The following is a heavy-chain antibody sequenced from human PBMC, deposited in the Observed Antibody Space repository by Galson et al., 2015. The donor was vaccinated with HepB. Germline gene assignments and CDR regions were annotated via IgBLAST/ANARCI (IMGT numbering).Heavy chain of an antibody. CDR1: GFTFIDYY. Sequence: SLRLSCAAAGFTFIDYYMSWIRQAPGKGLEWVSYISSSGSTIYYADPVKGRFTISRDNAKNSLYLQMNSLIAADTDVYYCARVGWSVALRFYYYYMDVWGKGTTITVSS. CDR2: ISSSGSTI. D-gene: IGHD3-3*01. J-gene: IGHJ6*03. V-gene: IGHV3-11*01. CDR3: ARVGWSVALRFYYYYMDV.